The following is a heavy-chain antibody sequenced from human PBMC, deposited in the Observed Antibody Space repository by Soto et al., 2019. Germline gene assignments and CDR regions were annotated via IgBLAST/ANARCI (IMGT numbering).Heavy chain of an antibody. J-gene: IGHJ6*02. CDR3: ASGIAAAGKDVYYYYGMDV. CDR1: GCSISSYY. Sequence: PSETLSLTCTVSGCSISSYYWSWIRQPPGKGLEWIGYIYYSGSTNYNPSLKSRVTISVDTSKNQFSLKPSSVTAADTAVYYCASGIAAAGKDVYYYYGMDVWGQGTTVT. CDR2: IYYSGST. D-gene: IGHD6-13*01. V-gene: IGHV4-59*08.